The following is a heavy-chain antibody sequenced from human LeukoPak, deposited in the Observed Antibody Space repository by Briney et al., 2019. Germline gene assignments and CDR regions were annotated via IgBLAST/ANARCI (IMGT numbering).Heavy chain of an antibody. CDR1: GGPISSYH. CDR3: ARDLRGYCGGDCRKGDNWFDP. V-gene: IGHV4-59*01. D-gene: IGHD2-21*02. CDR2: IYYSGST. Sequence: PSETLPLTCTVPGGPISSYHWSWIRQPPGKGLEWIGYIYYSGSTNYNPSLKSRVTISVDTSKNQCSLKLRSVTAADTAVYYCARDLRGYCGGDCRKGDNWFDPWGQGTLVTVSS. J-gene: IGHJ5*02.